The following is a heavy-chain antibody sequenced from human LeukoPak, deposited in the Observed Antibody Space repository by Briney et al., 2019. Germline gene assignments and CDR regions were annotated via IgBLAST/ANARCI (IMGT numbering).Heavy chain of an antibody. CDR2: ITPLFGTA. Sequence: SVKVSCKASGGTFSKYSISWVRQRPGQGLEWMGGITPLFGTANYAQKFQGRVTITADESASTAYMELSSLRSEDTAVYYCARLLLGYSSSRIPFDYWGQGTLVTVSS. D-gene: IGHD6-13*01. J-gene: IGHJ4*02. CDR1: GGTFSKYS. CDR3: ARLLLGYSSSRIPFDY. V-gene: IGHV1-69*13.